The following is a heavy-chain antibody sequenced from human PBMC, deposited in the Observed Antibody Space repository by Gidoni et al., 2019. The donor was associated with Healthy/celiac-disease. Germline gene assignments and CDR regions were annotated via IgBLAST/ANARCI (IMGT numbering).Heavy chain of an antibody. Sequence: EVQLLESGGGLVQPGGSLRLSWAASGFTFRRYAMRWVRQAPGKGLEWGSASSGSGGSTYYADSVKGRFTISRDNSKNTLYLQMNSLRAEDTAVYYCAKDGPFYGDPRAYYYYYGMDVWGQGTTVTVSS. CDR2: SSGSGGST. D-gene: IGHD4-17*01. CDR3: AKDGPFYGDPRAYYYYYGMDV. CDR1: GFTFRRYA. V-gene: IGHV3-23*01. J-gene: IGHJ6*02.